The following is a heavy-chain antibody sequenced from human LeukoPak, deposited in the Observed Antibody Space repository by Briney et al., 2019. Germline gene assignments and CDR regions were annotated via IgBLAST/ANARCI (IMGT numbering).Heavy chain of an antibody. D-gene: IGHD2-15*01. CDR2: ITSKAYGGTT. CDR3: SRFTYCSGGSCCFDP. V-gene: IGHV3-49*04. CDR1: GTTFRIYA. J-gene: IGHJ5*02. Sequence: GGSLRLSCAASGTTFRIYAMTWVRQAPGKGPEWIGFITSKAYGGTTEYAASVKGRFTISRDDSKNIAYLQMNSLKTEDTAVYYCSRFTYCSGGSCCFDPWGQGTLVTVSS.